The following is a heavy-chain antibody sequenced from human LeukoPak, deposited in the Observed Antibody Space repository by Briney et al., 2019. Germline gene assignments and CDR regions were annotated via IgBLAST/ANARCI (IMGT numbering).Heavy chain of an antibody. CDR1: GFTFSNFW. D-gene: IGHD3-10*01. Sequence: GGSLRLSCAASGFTFSNFWMTWVRPAPGKGLEWVANIKQDGSQRDYVDSVKGRSTISRDDAKNSLYLQMNSLRAEDTAVYYCARGITMANWGQGTLVTVSS. J-gene: IGHJ4*02. CDR3: ARGITMAN. CDR2: IKQDGSQR. V-gene: IGHV3-7*04.